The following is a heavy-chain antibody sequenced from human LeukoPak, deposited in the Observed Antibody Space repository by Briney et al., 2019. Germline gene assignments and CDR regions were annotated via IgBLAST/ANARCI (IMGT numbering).Heavy chain of an antibody. Sequence: PGGSLRLSCAASGFTFSSYSMNWVRQAPGKGLEWVSSISSSSSYIYYADSVKGRFTISRDNAKNSLYLQMNSLRAEDTAVYYCAKKRACSSTSCYNPRGAFDIWGQGTMVTVSS. CDR2: ISSSSSYI. CDR3: AKKRACSSTSCYNPRGAFDI. V-gene: IGHV3-21*01. CDR1: GFTFSSYS. D-gene: IGHD2-2*02. J-gene: IGHJ3*02.